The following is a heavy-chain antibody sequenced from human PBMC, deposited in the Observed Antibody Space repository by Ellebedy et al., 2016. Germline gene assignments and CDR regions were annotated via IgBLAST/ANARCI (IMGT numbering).Heavy chain of an antibody. J-gene: IGHJ6*02. CDR2: VEYRGIT. D-gene: IGHD2-15*01. V-gene: IGHV4-59*01. Sequence: PETLSLTCSVSGGSINDFYWSWLRQSPGKGLEWIGYVEYRGITHYSPSLKSRVTISLDTSKNQFSLRLRSVTAADTAVYYCARDNWYCSGGSCYFYGMDVWGLGTTVTISS. CDR1: GGSINDFY. CDR3: ARDNWYCSGGSCYFYGMDV.